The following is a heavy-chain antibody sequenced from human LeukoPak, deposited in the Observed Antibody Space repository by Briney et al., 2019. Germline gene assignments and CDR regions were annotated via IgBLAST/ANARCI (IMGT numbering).Heavy chain of an antibody. J-gene: IGHJ5*02. CDR2: IRYDGSNK. Sequence: GGSLRLSCAASGFTFSSYGMHWVRQAPGKGLEWVAFIRYDGSNKYYADSVKGRFTISRDNSKNTLYLQMNSLRAEDTAVYYCAKDRLGDYGDYDWFDPWGQGTLVTVSS. D-gene: IGHD4-17*01. CDR1: GFTFSSYG. V-gene: IGHV3-30*02. CDR3: AKDRLGDYGDYDWFDP.